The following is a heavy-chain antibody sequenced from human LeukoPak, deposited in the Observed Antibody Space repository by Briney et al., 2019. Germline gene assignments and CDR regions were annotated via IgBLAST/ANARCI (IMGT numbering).Heavy chain of an antibody. V-gene: IGHV5-51*01. D-gene: IGHD6-19*01. CDR3: ARRIGSGWYDY. CDR2: INPGDSDT. J-gene: IGHJ4*02. CDR1: GYSFTSYW. Sequence: GGSLKISCKGSGYSFTSYWIGWVRQMPGKGLEWLGIINPGDSDTRYSPSFQGQVTISADKSISTANLQWSSLKASDTAMYYCARRIGSGWYDYWGQGTLVTVPS.